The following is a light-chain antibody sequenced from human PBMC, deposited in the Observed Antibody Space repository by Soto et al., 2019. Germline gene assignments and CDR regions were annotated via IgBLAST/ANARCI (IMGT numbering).Light chain of an antibody. Sequence: QSVLTQSPSASGSPGQSVTISCTGTSSDIGGYNSVSWYQQHPGKAPKVRIYDVTKRPSGVPDRFSGSKSGNTASLTVSALQAEDEADYYCSSYTDRKNLVFGSGTKVTGL. V-gene: IGLV2-8*01. CDR1: SSDIGGYNS. CDR3: SSYTDRKNLV. J-gene: IGLJ1*01. CDR2: DVT.